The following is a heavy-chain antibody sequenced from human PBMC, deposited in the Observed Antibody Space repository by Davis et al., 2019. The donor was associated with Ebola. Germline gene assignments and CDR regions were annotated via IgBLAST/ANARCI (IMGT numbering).Heavy chain of an antibody. Sequence: PGGSLRLSCAASGFTFSDYYMSWIRQAPGKGLEWVSAISGSGGSTYYANSVKGRFTISRDNSKNTLHLQMNSLRAEDTAVYYCAKVLQATNILATTYYYYALDVWGQGTTVTVS. CDR2: ISGSGGST. V-gene: IGHV3-23*01. CDR1: GFTFSDYY. J-gene: IGHJ6*02. CDR3: AKVLQATNILATTYYYYALDV. D-gene: IGHD5-12*01.